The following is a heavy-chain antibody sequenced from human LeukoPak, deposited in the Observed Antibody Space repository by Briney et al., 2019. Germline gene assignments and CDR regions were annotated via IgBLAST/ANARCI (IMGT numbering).Heavy chain of an antibody. Sequence: GGSLRLSCAASGFTFSTYWVSWVRQAPGKGLEWVSAISGSGGSTYYADSVKGRFTISRDNSKNTLYLQMNSLRAEDTAVYYCAKVGDGYNLACFDYWGQGTLVTVSS. CDR2: ISGSGGST. CDR1: GFTFSTYW. D-gene: IGHD5-24*01. J-gene: IGHJ4*02. CDR3: AKVGDGYNLACFDY. V-gene: IGHV3-23*01.